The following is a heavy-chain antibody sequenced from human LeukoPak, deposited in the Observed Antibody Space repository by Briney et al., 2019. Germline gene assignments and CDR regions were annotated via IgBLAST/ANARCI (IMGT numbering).Heavy chain of an antibody. V-gene: IGHV1-18*01. J-gene: IGHJ6*02. CDR2: ISAYNGNT. Sequence: ASVKISCKASGYTFTSYGISWVRQAPGQGLEWMGWISAYNGNTNYAQKLQGRVTMTTDTSTSTAYMELRSLRSDDTAVYYCARDCSSTSCYPNYYYYGMDVWGQGTTVTVS. CDR3: ARDCSSTSCYPNYYYYGMDV. CDR1: GYTFTSYG. D-gene: IGHD2-2*01.